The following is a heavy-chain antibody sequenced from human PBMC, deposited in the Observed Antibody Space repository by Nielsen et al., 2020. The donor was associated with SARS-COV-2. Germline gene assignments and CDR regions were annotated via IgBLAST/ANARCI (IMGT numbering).Heavy chain of an antibody. Sequence: GESLKFPVQPGFTFSRFAMSWVRQAPGKGLEWVSAVSGSGGDTYYADSVKGRFTISRDNSKNMLYLQMNSLRAEDTAVYYCARVDCMSPSCHFFGYTGWFDPWGQGTLVTVSS. CDR3: ARVDCMSPSCHFFGYTGWFDP. CDR1: FTFSRFA. D-gene: IGHD2-2*01. CDR2: VSGSGGDT. J-gene: IGHJ5*02. V-gene: IGHV3-23*01.